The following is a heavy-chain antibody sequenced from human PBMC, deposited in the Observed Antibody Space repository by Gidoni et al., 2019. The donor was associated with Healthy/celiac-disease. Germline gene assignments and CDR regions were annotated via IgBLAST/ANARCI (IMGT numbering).Heavy chain of an antibody. V-gene: IGHV4-30-4*01. Sequence: QVQLQESGPGPVRTSPTLYLTCTVSGGASRRGDYYWSWIRQPPGKGLEWIGYIYYSGSTYYNPSLKSRVTISVDTSKNQFSLKLSSVTAADTAVYYCARVRQDGYKRYFDLWGRGTLVTVSS. J-gene: IGHJ2*01. CDR1: GGASRRGDYY. D-gene: IGHD5-12*01. CDR3: ARVRQDGYKRYFDL. CDR2: IYYSGST.